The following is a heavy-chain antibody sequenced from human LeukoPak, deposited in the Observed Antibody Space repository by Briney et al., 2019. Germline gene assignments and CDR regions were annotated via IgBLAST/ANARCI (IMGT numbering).Heavy chain of an antibody. D-gene: IGHD3-9*01. V-gene: IGHV4-34*01. Sequence: PSETLSLTCAVYGGSFSGYYRSWIRQPPGKGLEWIGEINHSGSTNYNPSLKSRVTISVDTSKNQFSLKLSSVTAADTAVYYCARKGRGYDILTGYYGRSAFDIWGQGPMVTVSS. CDR1: GGSFSGYY. CDR3: ARKGRGYDILTGYYGRSAFDI. J-gene: IGHJ3*02. CDR2: INHSGST.